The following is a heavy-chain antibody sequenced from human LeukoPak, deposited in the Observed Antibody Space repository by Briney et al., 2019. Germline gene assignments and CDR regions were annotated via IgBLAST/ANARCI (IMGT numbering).Heavy chain of an antibody. Sequence: PGGSLRLSCAASGFTFSSYGMSWVRQAPGKGLEWVSALSGSGVSTYYADSVKGRFTISRDNSKNTLYLQMNSLRAEDTAVYYCTTDRDLLLSEDGFDYWGQGTLVTVSS. D-gene: IGHD2-2*01. CDR3: TTDRDLLLSEDGFDY. V-gene: IGHV3-23*01. J-gene: IGHJ4*02. CDR2: LSGSGVST. CDR1: GFTFSSYG.